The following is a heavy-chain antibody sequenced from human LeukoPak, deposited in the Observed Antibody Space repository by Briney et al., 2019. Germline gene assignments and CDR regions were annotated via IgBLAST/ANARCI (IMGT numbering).Heavy chain of an antibody. CDR1: GGSISSGGYY. J-gene: IGHJ4*02. CDR3: ARGRLGCSGGSCHPDY. Sequence: PSETLSLTCTVSGGSISSGGYYWSWVRQAPGKGLEWVSVIYSGGSTYYADSVKGRFTISRDNSKNTLYLQMNSLRAEDTAVYYCARGRLGCSGGSCHPDYWGQGTLVTVSS. D-gene: IGHD2-15*01. CDR2: IYSGGST. V-gene: IGHV3-53*01.